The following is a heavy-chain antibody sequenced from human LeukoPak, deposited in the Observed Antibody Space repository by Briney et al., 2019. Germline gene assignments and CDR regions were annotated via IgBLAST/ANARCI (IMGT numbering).Heavy chain of an antibody. Sequence: GGSLRLSCAASGFTLSTFGMNWVRQAPGKGLEWVSSISGSSSSIYYADSVKGRFTISRDNAKNSLYLQMNSLRAEDTAVYYCARGGYSYDYWGQGTLVTVSS. V-gene: IGHV3-21*06. J-gene: IGHJ4*02. D-gene: IGHD5-18*01. CDR2: ISGSSSSI. CDR1: GFTLSTFG. CDR3: ARGGYSYDY.